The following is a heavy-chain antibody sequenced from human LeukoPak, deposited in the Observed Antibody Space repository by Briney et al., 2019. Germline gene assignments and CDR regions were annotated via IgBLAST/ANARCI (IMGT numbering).Heavy chain of an antibody. J-gene: IGHJ4*02. CDR2: ITGSGGGT. CDR3: AKNHDSGWYQDY. CDR1: EFTFSTYA. D-gene: IGHD6-19*01. V-gene: IGHV3-23*01. Sequence: GSLRLSCAASEFTFSTYAMSWVRQGPGKGLEWVSTITGSGGGTYYGDSVKGRFTISRDNSKNTMYLQMNSLRAEDTALYYGAKNHDSGWYQDYWGQGTLVTVSS.